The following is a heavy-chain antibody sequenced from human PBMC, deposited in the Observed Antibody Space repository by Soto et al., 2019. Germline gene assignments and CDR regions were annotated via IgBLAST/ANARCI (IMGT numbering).Heavy chain of an antibody. CDR3: ARGRDKYCTNGVCYFFYFDY. CDR1: GGTFSSYA. V-gene: IGHV1-69*06. CDR2: IIPMFGAP. J-gene: IGHJ4*02. D-gene: IGHD2-8*01. Sequence: GASVKVSCKASGGTFSSYAISWVRQAPGQGLEWMGGIIPMFGAPNYAQKFQGRVTITADKPTNTAYMELSSLRSEDTAVYYCARGRDKYCTNGVCYFFYFDYWGQGTLVTVSS.